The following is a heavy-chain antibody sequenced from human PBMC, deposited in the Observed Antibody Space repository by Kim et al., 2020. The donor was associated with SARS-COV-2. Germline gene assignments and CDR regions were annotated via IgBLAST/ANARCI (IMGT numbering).Heavy chain of an antibody. J-gene: IGHJ5*02. V-gene: IGHV1-8*01. CDR2: NPDRGKT. CDR3: ARGFDP. Sequence: NPDRGKTGYAKTFQGRVTMTRNTSISPAYMELGSLRSEDTAVYYCARGFDPWGQGTLVTVSS.